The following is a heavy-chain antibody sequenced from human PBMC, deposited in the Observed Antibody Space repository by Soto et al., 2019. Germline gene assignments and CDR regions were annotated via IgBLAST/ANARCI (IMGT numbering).Heavy chain of an antibody. J-gene: IGHJ5*02. CDR1: GGSISSSSYY. V-gene: IGHV4-39*01. CDR2: IYYSGST. CDR3: ARHGMVRGVIIPWFDP. Sequence: QLQLQESGPGLVKPSETLSLTCTVSGGSISSSSYYWGWIRQPPGKGLEWIGSIYYSGSTYYNPSLKSRVTISVDTSKNQFSLKLSSVTAADTAVYYCARHGMVRGVIIPWFDPWGQGTLVTVSS. D-gene: IGHD3-10*01.